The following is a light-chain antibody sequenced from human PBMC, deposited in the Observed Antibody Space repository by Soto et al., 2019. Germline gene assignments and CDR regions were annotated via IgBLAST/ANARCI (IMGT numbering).Light chain of an antibody. J-gene: IGLJ2*01. CDR1: TGAVTSGHY. CDR3: LLYDSGARV. V-gene: IGLV7-46*01. CDR2: DTT. Sequence: QAVVTQEPALTVSPGGTVTLTCGSSTGAVTSGHYPHWFQQKPGQAPRTLIYDTTNKHSWTPVRFSGSLLGGKGALTLSGAQPEDEADYYCLLYDSGARVFGGGTKLTRP.